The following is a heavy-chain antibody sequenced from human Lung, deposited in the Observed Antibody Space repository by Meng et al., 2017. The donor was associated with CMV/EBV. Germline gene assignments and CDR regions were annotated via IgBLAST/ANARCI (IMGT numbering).Heavy chain of an antibody. CDR1: GGSVISGSYY. Sequence: XXXLTXSVSGGSVISGSYYWSWIRQSPGKGLQWIGYIHNSGSTKYNPSLKSRVTISVDTPKNQFSLRLRFVTAADTAVYYCARDVGYCSDGSCSDYWGQGXLVTVSS. J-gene: IGHJ4*02. V-gene: IGHV4-61*01. CDR3: ARDVGYCSDGSCSDY. D-gene: IGHD2-15*01. CDR2: IHNSGST.